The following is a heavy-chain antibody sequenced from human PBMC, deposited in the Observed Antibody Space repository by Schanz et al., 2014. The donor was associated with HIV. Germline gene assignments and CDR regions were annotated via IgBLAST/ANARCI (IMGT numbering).Heavy chain of an antibody. CDR2: ISWSETKI. V-gene: IGHV3-9*01. CDR1: GFTFTDYA. J-gene: IGHJ5*02. D-gene: IGHD1-20*01. Sequence: EVQLVESGGHLVQPGRSLRLSCAASGFTFTDYAMHWVRQVPGKGLEWVSGISWSETKIGYADSVKGRFTISRDNTKNSLYLQMNSLRAEDTAVYYCARDYHWNWFDPWGQGTLVTVSS. CDR3: ARDYHWNWFDP.